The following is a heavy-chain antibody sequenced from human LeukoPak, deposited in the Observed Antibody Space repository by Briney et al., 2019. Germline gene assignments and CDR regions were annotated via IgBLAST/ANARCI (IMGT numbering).Heavy chain of an antibody. Sequence: SETLSLTCTVSDGSISSGSYYWSWIRQPAGKGLEWIGYIYYSGSTYYNPSLKSRVTISVDTSKNQFSLKLSSVTAADTAVYYCAIIPVADPFDYWGQGTLVTVSS. D-gene: IGHD6-19*01. CDR2: IYYSGST. CDR1: DGSISSGSYY. V-gene: IGHV4-30-4*08. J-gene: IGHJ4*02. CDR3: AIIPVADPFDY.